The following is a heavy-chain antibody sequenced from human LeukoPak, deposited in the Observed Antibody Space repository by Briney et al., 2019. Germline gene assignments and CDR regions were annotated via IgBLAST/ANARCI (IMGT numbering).Heavy chain of an antibody. CDR3: AADRQEGGSGSYWFDP. Sequence: PSETLSLTCTVSDGSITTYYWSWIRQSTGKGLEWIGNVYYSGSTTYNPSLKNRVTISVDTSKNQFSLKLTSVTAADTVIYYCAADRQEGGSGSYWFDPWGQGTLVTVAS. CDR1: DGSITTYY. V-gene: IGHV4-59*03. CDR2: VYYSGST. D-gene: IGHD3-10*01. J-gene: IGHJ5*02.